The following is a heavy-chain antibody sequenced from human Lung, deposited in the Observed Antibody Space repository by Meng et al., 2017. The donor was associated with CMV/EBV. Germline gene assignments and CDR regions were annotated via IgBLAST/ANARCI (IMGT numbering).Heavy chain of an antibody. V-gene: IGHV1-69*10. Sequence: SVKISCXASGDTFRSHAISWVRQAPGQGLEWMGGIIPILGIATYAQKFQGRVAIAADNSTTTAYMELSRLRSEDTAVYFCARALYYYDSSGYYPYFDYWGQGTLVTVSS. J-gene: IGHJ4*02. CDR2: IIPILGIA. CDR1: GDTFRSHA. D-gene: IGHD3-22*01. CDR3: ARALYYYDSSGYYPYFDY.